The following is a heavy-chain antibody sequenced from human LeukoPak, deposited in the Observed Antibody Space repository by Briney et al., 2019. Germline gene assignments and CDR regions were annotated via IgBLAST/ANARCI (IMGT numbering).Heavy chain of an antibody. V-gene: IGHV3-7*01. D-gene: IGHD6-13*01. CDR2: IKQDGSEK. Sequence: PGGSLRLSCAASGFTFSSYWMSWVRQAPGKGLEWVANIKQDGSEKYYVDSVKGRFTISRDNAKNSLYLQMNSLRAEDTAVYYCARDSSSWSRYRITYAFDIWGQGTMVTVSS. CDR1: GFTFSSYW. J-gene: IGHJ3*02. CDR3: ARDSSSWSRYRITYAFDI.